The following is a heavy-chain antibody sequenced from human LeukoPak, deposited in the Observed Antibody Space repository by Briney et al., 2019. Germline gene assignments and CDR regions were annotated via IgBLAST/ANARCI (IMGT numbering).Heavy chain of an antibody. D-gene: IGHD6-19*01. CDR1: GFTFSSYA. V-gene: IGHV3-23*01. Sequence: GGSLRLSCAASGFTFSSYAMSWVRQAPGKGLEWVSAISGSGGSTYYADSVKGRFTISRDNSKNTLYLQMNSLRAEDTAVYYCAKDHGGWHGGYYFDYWGQGTLVTVSS. J-gene: IGHJ4*02. CDR2: ISGSGGST. CDR3: AKDHGGWHGGYYFDY.